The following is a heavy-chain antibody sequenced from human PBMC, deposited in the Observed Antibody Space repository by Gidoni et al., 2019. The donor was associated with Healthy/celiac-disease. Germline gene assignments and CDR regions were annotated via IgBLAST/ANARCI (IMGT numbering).Heavy chain of an antibody. CDR1: GLTFSNAW. CDR2: IKSKADGGTT. D-gene: IGHD3-10*01. Sequence: EVHLLVSGGGLVKPGGSLRLSCAASGLTFSNAWMHWVRQAPGKGLEWVGRIKSKADGGTTDYAAPVKGRFTISSDDSKTTLYLQMSSLKTEDTAVYYCTVGSGSYLYWGQGTLVTVTS. V-gene: IGHV3-15*01. CDR3: TVGSGSYLY. J-gene: IGHJ4*02.